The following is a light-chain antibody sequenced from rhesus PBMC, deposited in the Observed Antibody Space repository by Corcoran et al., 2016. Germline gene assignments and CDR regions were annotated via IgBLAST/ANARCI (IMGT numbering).Light chain of an antibody. Sequence: DIQMTQSPSSLSASVGDTVTITCRASQSISSWLDWYQQKPGNAPKLLIYKASSWQSGVPSRFSGSGSGTDFTLTISSRQPEDFATYYCLQYSSSPLTFGGGTKVELK. CDR2: KAS. J-gene: IGKJ4*01. CDR3: LQYSSSPLT. CDR1: QSISSW. V-gene: IGKV1-22*01.